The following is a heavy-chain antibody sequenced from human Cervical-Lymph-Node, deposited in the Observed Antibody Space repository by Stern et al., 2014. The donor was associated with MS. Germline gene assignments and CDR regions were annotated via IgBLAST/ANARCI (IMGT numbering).Heavy chain of an antibody. CDR3: ARGYPFFDN. V-gene: IGHV1-2*04. CDR2: INPNTGVT. J-gene: IGHJ4*02. Sequence: QVQLVQSGAEVKKPGASVKVSCTASGYTFTGFFLHWVRQAPGQGLEWVGWINPNTGVTKSAKKFQGWVTLTRDTSINTVYMELNRLKSDDTAVFYCARGYPFFDNWGQGTLVTVSS. CDR1: GYTFTGFF. D-gene: IGHD2-15*01.